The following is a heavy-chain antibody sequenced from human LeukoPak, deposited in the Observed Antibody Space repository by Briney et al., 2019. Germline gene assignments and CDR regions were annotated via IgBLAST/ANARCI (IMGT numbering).Heavy chain of an antibody. Sequence: GESLKISCKVSGYGFTTQWIGWVRQMPGKGLEWMGIIHPVNSETRYRPSFEGQVTISADTSISTVFLQWNSLKSSDTAMYYCARRGSYYWFDYWGQGTLVTVSS. CDR2: IHPVNSET. CDR3: ARRGSYYWFDY. J-gene: IGHJ5*01. CDR1: GYGFTTQW. D-gene: IGHD1-26*01. V-gene: IGHV5-51*01.